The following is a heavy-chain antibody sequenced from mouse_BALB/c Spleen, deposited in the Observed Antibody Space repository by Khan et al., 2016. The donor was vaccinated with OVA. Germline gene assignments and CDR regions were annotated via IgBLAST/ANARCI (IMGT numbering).Heavy chain of an antibody. J-gene: IGHJ3*01. CDR3: ARSNGNYWFAY. V-gene: IGHV9-3-1*01. CDR1: GYTPTNYG. Sequence: QIQLVQSVPELKKPGETVKISSKASGYTPTNYGMNGVKQAPGKGLKWMAWINTYTEEPTYAEDFKGLIVVSLETSASTAYLQINYLKNEDTATYVCARSNGNYWFAYWGQGTRGTVAA. D-gene: IGHD2-1*01. CDR2: INTYTEEP.